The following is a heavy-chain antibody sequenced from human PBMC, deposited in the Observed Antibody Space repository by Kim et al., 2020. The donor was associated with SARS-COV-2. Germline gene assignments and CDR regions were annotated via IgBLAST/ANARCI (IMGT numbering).Heavy chain of an antibody. Sequence: GRFTISRDNAKNSLYLQMNSLRAEDTAVYYCARDVGDSGYCSSTSCYFDYWGQGTLVTVSS. D-gene: IGHD2-2*01. J-gene: IGHJ4*02. V-gene: IGHV3-11*06. CDR3: ARDVGDSGYCSSTSCYFDY.